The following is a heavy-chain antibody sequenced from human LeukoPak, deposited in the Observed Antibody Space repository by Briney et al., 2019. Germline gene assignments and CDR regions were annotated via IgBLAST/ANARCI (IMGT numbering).Heavy chain of an antibody. Sequence: SETLSLTCTVSGGSVSHGIYYGSWIRQPPGKGLEWIGYIYHSGSTNYNPSLKSRVTISVDTSKNQFSLKLSSVTAADTAMYYCARGSDLNFTFRGQGALVTVSS. D-gene: IGHD1-7*01. V-gene: IGHV4-61*01. CDR2: IYHSGST. CDR3: ARGSDLNFTF. J-gene: IGHJ4*02. CDR1: GGSVSHGIYY.